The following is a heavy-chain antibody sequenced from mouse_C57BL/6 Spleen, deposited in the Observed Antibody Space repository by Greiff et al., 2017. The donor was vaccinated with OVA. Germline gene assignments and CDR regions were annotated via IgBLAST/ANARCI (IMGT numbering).Heavy chain of an antibody. CDR3: ARWGDDY. Sequence: VQLQESGAELVKPGASVKLSCKASGYTFTSYWMQWVKQRPGQGLEWIGEIDPSDSYTNYNQKFKGKATLTVDTSSSTAYMQLSSLTSEDSAVYYCARWGDDYWGQGTTLTVSS. V-gene: IGHV1-50*01. CDR1: GYTFTSYW. J-gene: IGHJ2*01. CDR2: IDPSDSYT.